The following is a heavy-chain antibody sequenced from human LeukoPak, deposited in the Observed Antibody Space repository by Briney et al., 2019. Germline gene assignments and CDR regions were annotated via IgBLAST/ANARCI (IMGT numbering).Heavy chain of an antibody. J-gene: IGHJ4*02. CDR1: GGTFSSYA. Sequence: ASVKVSCKASGGTFSSYAIGWVRQAPGQGLEWMGRIIPILGIANYAQKFQGRVTITADKSTSTAYMELSSLRSEDTAVYYCARDPPLPEYSSGWYDWFDYWGQGTLVTVSS. CDR3: ARDPPLPEYSSGWYDWFDY. V-gene: IGHV1-69*04. CDR2: IIPILGIA. D-gene: IGHD6-19*01.